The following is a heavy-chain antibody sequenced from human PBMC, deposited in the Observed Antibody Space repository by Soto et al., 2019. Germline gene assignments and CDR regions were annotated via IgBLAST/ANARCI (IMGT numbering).Heavy chain of an antibody. J-gene: IGHJ4*02. D-gene: IGHD3-3*02. CDR3: ARDNDGSNHFSYFDY. V-gene: IGHV4-59*12. CDR1: GGSIGSYY. CDR2: IYYSGFT. Sequence: SETLSLTCTVSGGSIGSYYWSWIRQSPGKGLEWIGFIYYSGFTKYDPSLKSRVTISVDTSKNTVYMQMSSLRAEDTAVYYCARDNDGSNHFSYFDYWGQGTLVTVSS.